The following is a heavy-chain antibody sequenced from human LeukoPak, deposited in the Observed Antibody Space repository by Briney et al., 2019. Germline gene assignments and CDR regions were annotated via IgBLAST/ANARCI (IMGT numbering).Heavy chain of an antibody. D-gene: IGHD2-8*01. CDR2: INNSGRT. CDR1: GASLSDNF. V-gene: IGHV4-34*01. J-gene: IGHJ4*02. Sequence: SETLSLTCDVFGASLSDNFWTWIRQPPDMGLEWIGEINNSGRTSYNPSLNSRVFMSVDTSRNQFSLRLTSLTAADTAVYYCAGGGVGPRLRNWGQGALVTVPS. CDR3: AGGGVGPRLRN.